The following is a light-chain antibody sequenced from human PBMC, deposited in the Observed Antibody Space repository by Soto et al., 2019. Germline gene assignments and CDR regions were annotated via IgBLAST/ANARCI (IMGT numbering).Light chain of an antibody. CDR2: EVS. J-gene: IGLJ3*02. Sequence: QSALTQPASVSGSPGQSITISCTGTSSDVGGYNYVSWYQQHPGKAPKLMIYEVSNRPSGVSNRFSGSKSGNTASLTISGRPAEDEADYYCSSYTSSSTRVFGGGTKVTVL. CDR3: SSYTSSSTRV. V-gene: IGLV2-14*01. CDR1: SSDVGGYNY.